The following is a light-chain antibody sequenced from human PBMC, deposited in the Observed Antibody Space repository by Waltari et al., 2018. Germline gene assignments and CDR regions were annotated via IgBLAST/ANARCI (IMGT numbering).Light chain of an antibody. CDR3: QQSSSTPIT. CDR2: AAS. V-gene: IGKV1-39*01. Sequence: DIQMTQSPSYLSASVGDRVPITCRASRSITTYLNWYQQKPGKAPKVLNYAASSVESGVPSRFSGSGSGTDFTLTITTLQPEDFATYYCQQSSSTPITFGQGTRLQIK. CDR1: RSITTY. J-gene: IGKJ5*01.